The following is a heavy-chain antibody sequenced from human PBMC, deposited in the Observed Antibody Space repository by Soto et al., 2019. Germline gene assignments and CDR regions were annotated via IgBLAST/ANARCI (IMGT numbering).Heavy chain of an antibody. CDR2: ISGSGNTV. CDR3: ARPYSSGWYGDLDY. CDR1: GFTFSDSY. D-gene: IGHD6-19*01. Sequence: QVQLVESGGGLVKPGGSLRLSCAASGFTFSDSYMTWIRQPPGKGLEWLSYISGSGNTVYYADSVKGRFTVSRDNARNSLYLQMNSLRVEDTAVYYCARPYSSGWYGDLDYWGQGTLVTVSS. J-gene: IGHJ4*02. V-gene: IGHV3-11*04.